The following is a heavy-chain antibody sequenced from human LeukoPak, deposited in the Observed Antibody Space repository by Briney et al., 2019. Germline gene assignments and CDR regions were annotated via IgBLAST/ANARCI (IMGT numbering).Heavy chain of an antibody. CDR3: VRDVGAVRGEVYFDY. Sequence: GGSLRLSCAASGFNFRSYSMNWVRQAPGKGLGWVSYISSLSGTIYYADSVKGRFIISRDNTKNLLYLEMNSLRAEDTAMYFCVRDVGAVRGEVYFDYWGQGTLVTVSS. CDR2: ISSLSGTI. CDR1: GFNFRSYS. J-gene: IGHJ4*02. V-gene: IGHV3-48*01. D-gene: IGHD3-10*01.